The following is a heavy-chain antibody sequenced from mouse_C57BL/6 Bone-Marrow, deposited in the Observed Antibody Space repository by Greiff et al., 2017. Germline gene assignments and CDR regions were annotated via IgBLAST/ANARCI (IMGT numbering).Heavy chain of an antibody. J-gene: IGHJ2*01. V-gene: IGHV1-39*01. D-gene: IGHD1-1*01. CDR3: ARDTTVRGPYYFDY. Sequence: VQLKQSGPELVKPGASVKISCKASGYPFTDYNMNWVKQSNGKSLEWIGVINPNYGTTSYNQKFKGKATLTVDQSSSTAYMQLNSLTSEDSAVYYCARDTTVRGPYYFDYWGQGTTLTVSS. CDR2: INPNYGTT. CDR1: GYPFTDYN.